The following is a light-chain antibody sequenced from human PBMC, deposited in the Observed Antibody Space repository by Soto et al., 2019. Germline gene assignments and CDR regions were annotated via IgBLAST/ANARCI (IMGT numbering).Light chain of an antibody. Sequence: QSALTQPPSVSGSPGQSVTISCTVTGSDVGDYEHVSWYQQAPGTAPKLIIFDVTNRPSGVPDRFSGSKSGNTPSLTIFGLQAEDEADYYCSLYTSSSTWVFGGGTKLTVL. CDR3: SLYTSSSTWV. CDR2: DVT. CDR1: GSDVGDYEH. V-gene: IGLV2-18*01. J-gene: IGLJ3*02.